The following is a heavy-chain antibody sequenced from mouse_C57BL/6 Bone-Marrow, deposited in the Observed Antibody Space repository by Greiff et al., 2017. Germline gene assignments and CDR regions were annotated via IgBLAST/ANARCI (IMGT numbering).Heavy chain of an antibody. V-gene: IGHV1-26*01. CDR1: GYTFTDYY. Sequence: EVQLQQSGPELVKPGASVKISCKASGYTFTDYYMNWVKQSHGKSLEWIGDINPNNGGTSYNQKFKGKATLTVDKSSSPAYMELRSLTSEDSAVYYCARWGATCDYWGKGTTLTVSS. CDR2: INPNNGGT. D-gene: IGHD6-1*01. J-gene: IGHJ2*01. CDR3: ARWGATCDY.